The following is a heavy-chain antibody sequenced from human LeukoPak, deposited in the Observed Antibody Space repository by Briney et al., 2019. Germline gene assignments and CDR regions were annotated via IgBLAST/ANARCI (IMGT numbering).Heavy chain of an antibody. Sequence: PGGSLRLSCAASRFTFSNHWMGLVRQAPGKGLEWVANIKQDGSEKYYVDSVKGRFTMSRDNAKNSLYLQMNSLRAEDTAVYYCARQRGSYSFDYWGQGTLVTVSS. CDR3: ARQRGSYSFDY. D-gene: IGHD1-26*01. V-gene: IGHV3-7*01. CDR2: IKQDGSEK. CDR1: RFTFSNHW. J-gene: IGHJ4*02.